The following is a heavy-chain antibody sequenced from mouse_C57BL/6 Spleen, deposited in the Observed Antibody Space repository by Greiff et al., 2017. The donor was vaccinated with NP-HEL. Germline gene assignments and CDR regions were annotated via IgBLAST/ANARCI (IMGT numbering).Heavy chain of an antibody. CDR3: TGFDGYPSYWYFDV. V-gene: IGHV6-3*01. D-gene: IGHD2-3*01. Sequence: EVKVEESGGGLVQPGGSMKLSCVASGFTFSNYWMNWVRQSPEKGLEWVAQIRLKSDNYATHYAESVKGRFTISRDDSKSSVYLQRNNLRAEDTGIYYCTGFDGYPSYWYFDVWGTGTTVTVSS. CDR2: IRLKSDNYAT. CDR1: GFTFSNYW. J-gene: IGHJ1*03.